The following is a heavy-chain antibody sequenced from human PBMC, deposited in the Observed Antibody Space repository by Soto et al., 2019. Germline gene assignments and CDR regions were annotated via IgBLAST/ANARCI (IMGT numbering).Heavy chain of an antibody. D-gene: IGHD3-10*01. J-gene: IGHJ3*02. Sequence: QVQLQESGPGLVKPSGTLSLTCAVSSGSISSSNWWSWVRQPPGKGLEWIGEIYHSGSTNYNPSLKSRVTISVYKSKNQLSLKLSSVTAADTALYYCARDRDITMVRANPDAFDIWGQGTMVTVSS. CDR3: ARDRDITMVRANPDAFDI. CDR1: SGSISSSNW. V-gene: IGHV4-4*02. CDR2: IYHSGST.